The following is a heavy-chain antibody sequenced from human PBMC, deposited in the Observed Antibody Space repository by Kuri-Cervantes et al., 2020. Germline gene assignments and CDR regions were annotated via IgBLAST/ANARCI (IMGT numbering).Heavy chain of an antibody. CDR1: GGTFSSYA. V-gene: IGHV1-2*04. CDR3: AGQGDTVIPGWYFDL. D-gene: IGHD3-16*01. J-gene: IGHJ2*01. CDR2: INPNSGGT. Sequence: ASVKVSCKASGGTFSSYAISWVRQAPGQGLEWMGWINPNSGGTNYAQKFQGWVTMTRDTSISTAYMELSRLRSEDTAVYYCAGQGDTVIPGWYFDLWGRGTLVTVSS.